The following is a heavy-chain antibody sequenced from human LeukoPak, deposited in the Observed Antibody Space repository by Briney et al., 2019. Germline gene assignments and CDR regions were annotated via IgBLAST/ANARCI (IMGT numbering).Heavy chain of an antibody. J-gene: IGHJ4*02. D-gene: IGHD1-14*01. Sequence: SETLSLTCTVSGGSISSGGYYWSWIRQHPGKGLEWIGYIYYSGSTYYNPSLKSRVTISVDTSKNQFSLKLSSVTAADTAVYCCARDKNRDGYFDYWGQGTLVTVSS. CDR3: ARDKNRDGYFDY. V-gene: IGHV4-31*03. CDR1: GGSISSGGYY. CDR2: IYYSGST.